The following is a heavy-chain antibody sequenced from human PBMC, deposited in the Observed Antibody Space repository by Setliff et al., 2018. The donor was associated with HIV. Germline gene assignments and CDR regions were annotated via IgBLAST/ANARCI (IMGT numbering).Heavy chain of an antibody. V-gene: IGHV3-48*03. D-gene: IGHD1-7*01. CDR1: GFIFSSYE. CDR3: ARSASNYLHAMDV. CDR2: LSTTGTNI. J-gene: IGHJ6*02. Sequence: PGGSLRLSCATSGFIFSSYEMNWVRQAPGKGLEWISKLSTTGTNIHYADSVKGRFAISRDNAKNSLFLQMSSLRVEDTAVYYCARSASNYLHAMDVWGQGTTVTVSS.